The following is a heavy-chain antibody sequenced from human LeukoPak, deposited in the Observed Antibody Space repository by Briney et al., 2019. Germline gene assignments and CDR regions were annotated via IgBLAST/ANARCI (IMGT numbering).Heavy chain of an antibody. CDR3: ARSPIVVVPAAIFSCYYYMDV. CDR1: GGSISSYY. CDR2: IYTSGST. V-gene: IGHV4-4*07. J-gene: IGHJ6*03. Sequence: SETLSLTCTVSGGSISSYYWSWIRQPAGKGLEWIGRIYTSGSTTYNPSPKSRVTMSVDTSKNQFSLKLSSVTAADTAVYYCARSPIVVVPAAIFSCYYYMDVWGKGTTVTVSS. D-gene: IGHD2-2*02.